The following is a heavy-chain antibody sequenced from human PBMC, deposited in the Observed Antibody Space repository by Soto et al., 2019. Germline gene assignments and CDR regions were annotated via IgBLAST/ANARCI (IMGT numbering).Heavy chain of an antibody. CDR2: INPNSGGT. CDR1: GYTFTSYY. Sequence: ASVKVSCKASGYTFTSYYMHWVRQAPGQGLEWMGWINPNSGGTNYAQKFQGWVTMTRDTSISTAYMELSRLRSDDTAVYYCARERGYYDSSGYYYPVGYYYYGMDAWGQGTTVTVSS. V-gene: IGHV1-2*04. J-gene: IGHJ6*02. CDR3: ARERGYYDSSGYYYPVGYYYYGMDA. D-gene: IGHD3-22*01.